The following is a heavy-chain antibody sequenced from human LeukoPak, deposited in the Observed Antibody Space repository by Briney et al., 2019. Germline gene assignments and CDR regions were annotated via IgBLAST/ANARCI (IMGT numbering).Heavy chain of an antibody. J-gene: IGHJ4*02. CDR3: ATAPSYNPRFDY. CDR2: INPSGGST. D-gene: IGHD1-14*01. Sequence: ASVKVSCKASGYTFTSYYIHWVRQAPGQGLEWMGLINPSGGSTNYAQKFQGRVTMTEDTSTDTAYMELSSLRSEDTAVYYCATAPSYNPRFDYWGQGTLVTVSS. V-gene: IGHV1-46*01. CDR1: GYTFTSYY.